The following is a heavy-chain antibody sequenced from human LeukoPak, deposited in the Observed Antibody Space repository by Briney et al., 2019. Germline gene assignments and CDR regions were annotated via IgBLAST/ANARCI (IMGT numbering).Heavy chain of an antibody. V-gene: IGHV3-7*01. CDR1: GFTFSSYW. CDR2: IKQDGSEV. J-gene: IGHJ4*02. Sequence: GGSLRLSCAASGFTFSSYWMSWVRQVPGKGLEWVANIKQDGSEVYYVDSVKGRFTISRDNAKKSLYLQINTLRAEDTAVYYCARGDDSSGYSYYFDYWGQGTLITVSS. CDR3: ARGDDSSGYSYYFDY. D-gene: IGHD3-22*01.